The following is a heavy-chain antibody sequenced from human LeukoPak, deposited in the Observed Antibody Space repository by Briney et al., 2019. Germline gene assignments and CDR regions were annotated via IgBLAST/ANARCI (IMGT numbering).Heavy chain of an antibody. CDR1: GFTFSSYA. J-gene: IGHJ4*02. CDR2: ISYDGSNK. CDR3: ARVLPMKLRLGEFYY. Sequence: GRSLRLSCAASGFTFSSYAMHWVRQAPGKGLEWVAVISYDGSNKYYADPVKGRFTISRDNSKNTLYLQMNSLRAEDTAVYYCARVLPMKLRLGEFYYWGQGTLVTVSS. D-gene: IGHD3-16*01. V-gene: IGHV3-30*04.